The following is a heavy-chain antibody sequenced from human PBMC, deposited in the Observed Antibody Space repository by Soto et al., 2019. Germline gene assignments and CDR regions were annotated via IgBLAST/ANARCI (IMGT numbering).Heavy chain of an antibody. CDR1: GFTFSSYA. D-gene: IGHD6-13*01. CDR3: ARDRYSSSWGLYYYGMDV. V-gene: IGHV3-64*02. Sequence: GGSLRLSCAASGFTFSSYAMHWVRQAPGKGLEYVSAISSNGGSTYYADSVKGRFTISRDNSKNTLYLQMGSLRAEDMAVYYCARDRYSSSWGLYYYGMDVWGQGNTVPVSS. CDR2: ISSNGGST. J-gene: IGHJ6*02.